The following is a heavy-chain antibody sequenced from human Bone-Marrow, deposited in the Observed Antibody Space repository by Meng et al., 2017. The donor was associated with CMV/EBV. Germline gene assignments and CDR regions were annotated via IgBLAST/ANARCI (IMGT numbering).Heavy chain of an antibody. CDR1: GFTFTSSA. CDR2: IVVGSGNT. J-gene: IGHJ4*02. V-gene: IGHV1-58*01. CDR3: ARNTDLSGSYDY. D-gene: IGHD1-26*01. Sequence: SVKVSCKASGFTFTSSAVQLVRQARGQRLEWIGWIVVGSGNTNYAQKFQERVTITRDMSTSTAYMELSSLRSEDTAVYYCARNTDLSGSYDYWGQGTLVTVSS.